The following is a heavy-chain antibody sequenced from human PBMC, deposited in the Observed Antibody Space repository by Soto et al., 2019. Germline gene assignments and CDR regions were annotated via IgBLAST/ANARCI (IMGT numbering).Heavy chain of an antibody. J-gene: IGHJ5*02. CDR2: IYHSGST. Sequence: SETLSLTCTVSGGSVSSGSYYWSWIRQPPGKGLEWIGYIYHSGSTYYNPSLKSRVTISVDRSKNQFSLKLSSVTAADTAVYYCARGYCSGGSCRRNWFDPWGQGTLVTVSS. D-gene: IGHD2-15*01. V-gene: IGHV4-30-2*01. CDR3: ARGYCSGGSCRRNWFDP. CDR1: GGSVSSGSYY.